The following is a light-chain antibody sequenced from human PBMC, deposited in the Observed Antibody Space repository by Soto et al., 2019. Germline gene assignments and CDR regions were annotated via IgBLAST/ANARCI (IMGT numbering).Light chain of an antibody. CDR3: QQYHSLPIT. CDR1: QDIDNF. V-gene: IGKV1-33*01. CDR2: DAS. J-gene: IGKJ5*01. Sequence: DIQLTQSPSSLSASLGARVTITCQASQDIDNFLNWYQHKPGAAPKLLIYDASTLAPGVPSRFSGTESGADFTFTISSLQPEDIATYYCQQYHSLPITFGPGTRLEIK.